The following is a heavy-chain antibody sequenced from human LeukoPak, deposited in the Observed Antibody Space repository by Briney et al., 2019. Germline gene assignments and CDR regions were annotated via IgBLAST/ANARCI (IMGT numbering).Heavy chain of an antibody. J-gene: IGHJ3*02. CDR3: ARVGPGTTGAFDI. V-gene: IGHV3-74*01. CDR2: INTDGSST. CDR1: GFTFSSYW. D-gene: IGHD1-7*01. Sequence: GGSLRLSCAASGFTFSSYWMHWVRQAPGKGLVWVSRINTDGSSTSYADSVKGRFTISRDNAKNTLYLQMNSLRAEGTAVYYCARVGPGTTGAFDIWGQGTMVTVSS.